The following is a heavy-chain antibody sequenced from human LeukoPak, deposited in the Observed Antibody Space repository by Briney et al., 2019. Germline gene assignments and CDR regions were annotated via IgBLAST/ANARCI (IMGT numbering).Heavy chain of an antibody. CDR2: INTNTGDP. D-gene: IGHD3-22*01. Sequence: ASVKVSCKASGYTFTSYAMNWVRQAPGQGLEWMGWINTNTGDPTYAPGFTGRFVFSLDTSVSTAYLQISGLKAEDTAMYYCARVYYYDSSGYPNWCDPWGQGTLVTVSS. CDR1: GYTFTSYA. J-gene: IGHJ5*02. CDR3: ARVYYYDSSGYPNWCDP. V-gene: IGHV7-4-1*02.